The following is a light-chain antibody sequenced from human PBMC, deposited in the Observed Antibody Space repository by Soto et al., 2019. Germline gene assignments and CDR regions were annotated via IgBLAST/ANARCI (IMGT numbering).Light chain of an antibody. CDR2: DVS. CDR1: SSDVGGYNY. Sequence: QSALTQPASVSGSPGQSIAISCTGTSSDVGGYNYVSWYQQHPGKAPKLMLCDVSNRPAGVSDRFSGSKSSNTAPLTISGLQAEDAADYYCSSYTTSSTYVFGTGTKLTVL. CDR3: SSYTTSSTYV. V-gene: IGLV2-14*01. J-gene: IGLJ1*01.